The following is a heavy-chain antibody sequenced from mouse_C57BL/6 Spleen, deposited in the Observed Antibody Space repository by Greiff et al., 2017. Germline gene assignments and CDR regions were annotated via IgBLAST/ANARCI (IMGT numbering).Heavy chain of an antibody. CDR2: INPGSGGT. Sequence: VMLVESGAELVRPGTSVKVSCKASGYAFTNYLIEWVKQRPGQGLEWIGVINPGSGGTNYNEKFKGKATLTADKSSSTAYMQRSRLTSEDSAVYFCARRLITTRYFDYWGQGTTLTVSS. V-gene: IGHV1-54*01. D-gene: IGHD2-4*01. CDR3: ARRLITTRYFDY. J-gene: IGHJ2*01. CDR1: GYAFTNYL.